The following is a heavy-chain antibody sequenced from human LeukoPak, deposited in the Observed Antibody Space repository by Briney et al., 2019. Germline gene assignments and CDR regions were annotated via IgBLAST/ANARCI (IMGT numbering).Heavy chain of an antibody. Sequence: KTSETLSLTCAVYGGSFSGYYWSWIRQPPGKGLEWIGEINHSGSTNYNPSLKSRVTISVDKSKNQFSLKLSSVTAADTAVYYCARDLREYSGYDGGIVVITTSAFDIWGQGTMVTVSS. CDR2: INHSGST. D-gene: IGHD3-22*01. J-gene: IGHJ3*02. CDR3: ARDLREYSGYDGGIVVITTSAFDI. V-gene: IGHV4-34*01. CDR1: GGSFSGYY.